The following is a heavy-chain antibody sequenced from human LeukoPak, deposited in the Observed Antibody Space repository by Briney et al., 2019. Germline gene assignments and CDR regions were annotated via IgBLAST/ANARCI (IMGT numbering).Heavy chain of an antibody. J-gene: IGHJ3*02. CDR1: GFTLSLYV. V-gene: IGHV3-64D*06. CDR3: LARPDAYDI. CDR2: ISKNGDST. Sequence: GGFLRLSCSASGFTLSLYVMHWVRQAPGKGLEYVSGISKNGDSTYYADSVKGRFTISRDNSKNTLYFQMSSLRTEDTAVYYCLARPDAYDIWGQGTMVTVSS.